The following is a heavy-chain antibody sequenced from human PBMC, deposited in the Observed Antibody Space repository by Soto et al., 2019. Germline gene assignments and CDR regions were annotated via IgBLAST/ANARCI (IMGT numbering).Heavy chain of an antibody. V-gene: IGHV1-18*01. D-gene: IGHD5-18*01. Sequence: ASVKVSCKASGYTFTSYGISWVRQAPGQGLEWMGWISAYNGNTNYAQKLQGRVTMTTDTSTSTAYMELRSLRSDDTAVYYCARENVGTAMVTSGLDYWGQGTLVTVSS. CDR3: ARENVGTAMVTSGLDY. J-gene: IGHJ4*02. CDR1: GYTFTSYG. CDR2: ISAYNGNT.